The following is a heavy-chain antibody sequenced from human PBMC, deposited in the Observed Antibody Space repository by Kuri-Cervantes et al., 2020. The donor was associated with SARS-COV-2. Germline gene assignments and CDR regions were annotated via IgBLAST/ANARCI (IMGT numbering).Heavy chain of an antibody. CDR2: INHSGST. J-gene: IGHJ2*01. Sequence: ESLKISCAASGFTFSSYSMNWVRQAPGKGLEWIGEINHSGSTNYNPSLKSRVTISVDTPKNQFSLKLSSVTAADTAVYYCARGVDVDTAMVPYFDLWGRGTLVTVSS. V-gene: IGHV4-34*01. CDR1: GFTFSSYS. CDR3: ARGVDVDTAMVPYFDL. D-gene: IGHD5-18*01.